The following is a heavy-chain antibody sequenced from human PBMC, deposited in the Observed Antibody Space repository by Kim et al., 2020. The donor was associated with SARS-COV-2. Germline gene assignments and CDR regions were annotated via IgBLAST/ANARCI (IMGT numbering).Heavy chain of an antibody. CDR3: AKARRAAAGFGDYYCYGMDV. Sequence: RFTISRDNAKNSLYLQMNSLRAEDTALYYCAKARRAAAGFGDYYCYGMDVWGQGTTVTVSS. J-gene: IGHJ6*02. D-gene: IGHD6-13*01. V-gene: IGHV3-9*01.